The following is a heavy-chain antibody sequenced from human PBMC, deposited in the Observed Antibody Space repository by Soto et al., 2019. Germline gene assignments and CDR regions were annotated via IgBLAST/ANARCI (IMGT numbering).Heavy chain of an antibody. J-gene: IGHJ6*02. CDR1: GYTFTSYD. D-gene: IGHD2-2*01. Sequence: ASVKVSCKASGYTFTSYDINWVRQATGQGLEWMGWMDPNSDNTGYAQKFQGRITMTRNTTISTAYMELSSLRSEDTAVYYCARGYCSSTSCYYYYYYGMDVWGQGITVAVS. CDR2: MDPNSDNT. CDR3: ARGYCSSTSCYYYYYYGMDV. V-gene: IGHV1-8*01.